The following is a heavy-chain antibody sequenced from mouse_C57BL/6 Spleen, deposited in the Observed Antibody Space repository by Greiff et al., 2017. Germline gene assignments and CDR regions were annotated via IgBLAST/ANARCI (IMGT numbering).Heavy chain of an antibody. Sequence: VQLQQSGAELVKPGASVKISCKASGYAFSSYWMNWVKQRPGKGLEWIGQIYPGDGDTNYNGKFKGKATLTADKSSSTAYMQLSSLTSEDSAVYFCAREDSSSLDSYAMDYWGQGTSVTVSS. J-gene: IGHJ4*01. CDR2: IYPGDGDT. CDR3: AREDSSSLDSYAMDY. CDR1: GYAFSSYW. V-gene: IGHV1-80*01. D-gene: IGHD3-2*02.